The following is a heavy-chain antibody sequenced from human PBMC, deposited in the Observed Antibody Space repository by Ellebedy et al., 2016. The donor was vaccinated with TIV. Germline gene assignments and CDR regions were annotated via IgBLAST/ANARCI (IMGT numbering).Heavy chain of an antibody. CDR1: GGTFSSYA. D-gene: IGHD2-15*01. V-gene: IGHV1-69*04. J-gene: IGHJ6*02. CDR2: IIPILGIA. CDR3: ASRGVPLGYCSGGSCLQTYYYSGMDV. Sequence: AASVKVSCKASGGTFSSYAISWVRQAPGQGLEWMGRIIPILGIANYTQKFQGRVTITADKSTSTAYMELSSLRSEDTAVYYCASRGVPLGYCSGGSCLQTYYYSGMDVWGQGTTVTVSS.